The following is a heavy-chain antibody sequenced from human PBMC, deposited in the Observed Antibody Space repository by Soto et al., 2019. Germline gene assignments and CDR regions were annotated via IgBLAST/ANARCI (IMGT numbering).Heavy chain of an antibody. CDR2: ISGSGGST. CDR3: AKEELERQGSGFDY. D-gene: IGHD1-1*01. CDR1: GFTFSSYA. J-gene: IGHJ4*02. V-gene: IGHV3-23*01. Sequence: GGSLILSCAASGFTFSSYAMSWVRPAPGKGLEWVSGISGSGGSTYYADSVKGRFTMSRDNSKNTLYLQMNSLRAEDTAVYYCAKEELERQGSGFDYWGQGTLVTVSS.